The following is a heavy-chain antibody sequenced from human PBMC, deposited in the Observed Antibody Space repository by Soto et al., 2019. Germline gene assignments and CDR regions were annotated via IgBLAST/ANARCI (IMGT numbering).Heavy chain of an antibody. D-gene: IGHD3-3*01. J-gene: IGHJ6*02. CDR1: GFTFSSYA. V-gene: IGHV3-23*01. Sequence: QTGGSLRLSCAASGFTFSSYAMSWVRQAPGKGLEWVSAISGSGGSTYYADSVRGRFTISRDNSKYTLYLQMNSLRDEDTAVYYCAKDFTGGDFWSGYYTPYYYYYGMDVWGQGTTVTVSS. CDR2: ISGSGGST. CDR3: AKDFTGGDFWSGYYTPYYYYYGMDV.